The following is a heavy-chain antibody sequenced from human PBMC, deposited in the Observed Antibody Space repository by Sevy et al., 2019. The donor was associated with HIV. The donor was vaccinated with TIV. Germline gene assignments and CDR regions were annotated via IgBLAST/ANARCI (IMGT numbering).Heavy chain of an antibody. CDR3: ARDGGGCSGGSCYSSLSFDY. D-gene: IGHD2-15*01. V-gene: IGHV3-53*01. CDR1: GFTVSSNY. J-gene: IGHJ4*02. Sequence: GGSLRLSCAASGFTVSSNYMSWVRQAPEKGLEWVSVIYSGGSTYYADSVKGRFTISRDNSKNTLYLQMNSLRAEDTAVYYCARDGGGCSGGSCYSSLSFDYWGQGTLVTVSS. CDR2: IYSGGST.